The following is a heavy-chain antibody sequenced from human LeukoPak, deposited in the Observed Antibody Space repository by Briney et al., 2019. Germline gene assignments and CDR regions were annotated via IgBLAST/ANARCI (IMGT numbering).Heavy chain of an antibody. D-gene: IGHD3-3*01. J-gene: IGHJ6*04. CDR3: ARDLGYDFSYYYGMDV. CDR1: GYTFTSYG. CDR2: ISAYNGNT. Sequence: ASVKVPCKASGYTFTSYGISWVRQAPGQGLEWMGWISAYNGNTNYAQKLQGRVTMTTDTSTSTAYMELRSLRSDDTAVYYCARDLGYDFSYYYGMDVWGKGTTVTVSS. V-gene: IGHV1-18*04.